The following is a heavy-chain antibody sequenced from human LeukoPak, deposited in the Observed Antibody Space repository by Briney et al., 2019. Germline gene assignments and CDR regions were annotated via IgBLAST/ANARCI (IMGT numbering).Heavy chain of an antibody. CDR1: GGTFSSYA. CDR2: ISAYNGNT. J-gene: IGHJ4*02. V-gene: IGHV1-18*01. D-gene: IGHD5-18*01. CDR3: ARRRVHTAMATDY. Sequence: ASVKVSCKASGGTFSSYAISWVRQAPGQGLEWMGWISAYNGNTNYAQELQGRVTMTTDTSTSTAYMELRSLRSDDTAVYYCARRRVHTAMATDYWGQGTLVTVSS.